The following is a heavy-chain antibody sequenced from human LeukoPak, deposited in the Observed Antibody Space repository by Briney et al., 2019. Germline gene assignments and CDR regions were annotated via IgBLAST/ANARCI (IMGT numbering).Heavy chain of an antibody. Sequence: GGSLRLSCAASGFTFSDYWMGWVRQAPGKGLEWVANINQDGSEKYYVDSVKGRFTISRDNAKNSLSLQMNTLRVEDTAVYYCARDEPAAGLYLDYWGQGILVTVSS. CDR2: INQDGSEK. J-gene: IGHJ4*02. CDR3: ARDEPAAGLYLDY. V-gene: IGHV3-7*03. CDR1: GFTFSDYW. D-gene: IGHD6-13*01.